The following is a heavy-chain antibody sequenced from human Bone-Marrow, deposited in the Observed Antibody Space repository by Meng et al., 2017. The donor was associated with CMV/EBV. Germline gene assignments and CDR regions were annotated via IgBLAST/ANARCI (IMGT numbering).Heavy chain of an antibody. CDR1: GGTFSSYA. CDR2: ISPNNGNT. CDR3: ARVKAWFDP. Sequence: ASVKVSCKASGGTFSSYAINWVRQAPGQGLEWMGWISPNNGNTNYVQRIQGRATMTTDTATSTAYLELRNLRFDDTAVYYCARVKAWFDPWGQGTLVTVSS. J-gene: IGHJ5*02. V-gene: IGHV1-18*01.